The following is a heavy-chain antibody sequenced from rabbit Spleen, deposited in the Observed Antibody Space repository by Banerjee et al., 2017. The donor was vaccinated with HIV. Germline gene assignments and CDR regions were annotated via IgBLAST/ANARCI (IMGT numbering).Heavy chain of an antibody. CDR3: ARDTSSSFSSYGMDL. CDR2: IYGASGGSA. J-gene: IGHJ6*01. V-gene: IGHV1S45*01. CDR1: GIDFNRHLY. D-gene: IGHD1-1*01. Sequence: QQQLEESGGGLVQPEGSLTLTCTASGIDFNRHLYMCWVRQAPGKGLELIACIYGASGGSAWYATWAKGRFTISKTSSTTVTLQMTRLTAADTATYFCARDTSSSFSSYGMDLWGPGTLVTVS.